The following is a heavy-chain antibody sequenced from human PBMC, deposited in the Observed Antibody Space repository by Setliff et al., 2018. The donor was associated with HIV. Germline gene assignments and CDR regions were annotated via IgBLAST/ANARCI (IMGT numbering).Heavy chain of an antibody. CDR3: AREGSSGYTGWFDS. J-gene: IGHJ5*01. CDR1: GFMFRNYA. V-gene: IGHV3-64*04. Sequence: PGGSLRLSCLGSGFMFRNYAIHWVRQAPGKGLESVSAISSDGLKAYYEDSVGCRFSISRDNSRNALFLHMNNLGVDDTAVYYCAREGSSGYTGWFDSWGQGTQVTVSS. D-gene: IGHD3-22*01. CDR2: ISSDGLKA.